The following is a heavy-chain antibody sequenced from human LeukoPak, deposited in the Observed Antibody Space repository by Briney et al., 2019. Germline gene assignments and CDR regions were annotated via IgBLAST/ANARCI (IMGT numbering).Heavy chain of an antibody. CDR3: ARLWYSRTRFDP. D-gene: IGHD6-13*01. V-gene: IGHV1-18*01. Sequence: ASVKVSCKASGYTFTSYGISWVRQAPGQGLEWMGWISAYNGNTNYAQKLQGRVTMTTDTSASTAYMELRSLRSDDTAVYYCARLWYSRTRFDPWGQGTLVTVFS. CDR1: GYTFTSYG. CDR2: ISAYNGNT. J-gene: IGHJ5*02.